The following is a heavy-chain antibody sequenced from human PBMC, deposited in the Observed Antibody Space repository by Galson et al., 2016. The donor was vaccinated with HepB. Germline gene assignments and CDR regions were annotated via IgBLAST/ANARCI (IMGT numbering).Heavy chain of an antibody. CDR1: GFTLSTYS. D-gene: IGHD5-24*01. V-gene: IGHV3-30*15. J-gene: IGHJ6*02. CDR3: ARDRNRWRQFTKLYYFGMDV. Sequence: SLRLSCAASGFTLSTYSMHWVRQAPGQGLQWVALLSFDGDKKEYADSVKGRFTISRDISNNTLFLQMSSLTTEDTAIYYCARDRNRWRQFTKLYYFGMDVWVQGTAVTVSS. CDR2: LSFDGDKK.